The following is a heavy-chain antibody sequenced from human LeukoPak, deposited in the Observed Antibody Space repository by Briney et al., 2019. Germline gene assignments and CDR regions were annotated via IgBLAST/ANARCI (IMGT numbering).Heavy chain of an antibody. Sequence: GGSLRLSCAASGFTVTSYGMHWVRQAPGKGLEWVAFIRHDGGNKYYTDSVKGRFTISRDNSKNTLYLQMNSLRAEDTAVYYCAKDIAYYYDSSGPLFDDWGQGTLVTVSS. CDR1: GFTVTSYG. V-gene: IGHV3-30*02. J-gene: IGHJ4*02. CDR3: AKDIAYYYDSSGPLFDD. CDR2: IRHDGGNK. D-gene: IGHD3-22*01.